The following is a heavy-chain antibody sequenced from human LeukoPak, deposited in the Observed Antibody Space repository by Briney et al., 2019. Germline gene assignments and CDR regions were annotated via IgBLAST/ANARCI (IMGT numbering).Heavy chain of an antibody. CDR3: ASTVVATGWFDP. Sequence: VASVKVSCKASGGTFSSYAISWVRQAPGQGLEWMGGIIPIFGTANYAQKFQGRVTITTDESTSTAYMELSSLRSEDTAVYYCASTVVATGWFDPWGQGTQVTVSS. CDR1: GGTFSSYA. V-gene: IGHV1-69*05. J-gene: IGHJ5*02. D-gene: IGHD3-22*01. CDR2: IIPIFGTA.